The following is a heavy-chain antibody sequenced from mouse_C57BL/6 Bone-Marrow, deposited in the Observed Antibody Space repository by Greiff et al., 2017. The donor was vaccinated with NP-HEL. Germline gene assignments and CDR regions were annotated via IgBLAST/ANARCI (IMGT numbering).Heavy chain of an antibody. CDR3: ARKRGYGSGWFDY. CDR1: GYTFTSYW. CDR2: IDPNSGGT. J-gene: IGHJ2*01. D-gene: IGHD1-1*01. Sequence: VQLQQPGAELVKPGASVKLSCKASGYTFTSYWMHWVKQRPGRGLEWIGRIDPNSGGTKYNEKFKSKATLTVDKPSSTAYMQLSSLTSEDAEVYYYARKRGYGSGWFDYWGQGTTLTVSS. V-gene: IGHV1-72*01.